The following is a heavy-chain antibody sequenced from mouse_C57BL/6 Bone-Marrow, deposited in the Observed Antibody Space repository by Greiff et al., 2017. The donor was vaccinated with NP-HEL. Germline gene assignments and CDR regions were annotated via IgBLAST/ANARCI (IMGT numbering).Heavy chain of an antibody. CDR2: ISSGGSYT. V-gene: IGHV5-6*02. CDR3: ARHDGYDISFMGD. Sequence: EVKLVESGGDLVKPGGSLQLSCAASGFTFSSYCMSWVRQTPDKRLEWVATISSGGSYTNYPDSVKGRFTFSRDNAKNTLYLQVSSLKSGETAMYYCARHDGYDISFMGDWGQGTSVTVSS. J-gene: IGHJ4*01. D-gene: IGHD2-3*01. CDR1: GFTFSSYC.